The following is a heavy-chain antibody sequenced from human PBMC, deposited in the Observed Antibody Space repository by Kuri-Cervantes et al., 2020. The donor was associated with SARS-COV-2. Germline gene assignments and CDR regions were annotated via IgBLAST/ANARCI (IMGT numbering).Heavy chain of an antibody. CDR2: INSDGSST. CDR1: GFTFSSYW. J-gene: IGHJ4*02. CDR3: ARAIQIDY. D-gene: IGHD3-3*01. Sequence: GGSMRLSCAASGFTFSSYWMHWVRQAPSKGLVWVSRINSDGSSTSYADSVKGRFTISRDNAKNTLYLQMNSLRAEDTAVCYCARAIQIDYSGQGTLVTVSS. V-gene: IGHV3-74*01.